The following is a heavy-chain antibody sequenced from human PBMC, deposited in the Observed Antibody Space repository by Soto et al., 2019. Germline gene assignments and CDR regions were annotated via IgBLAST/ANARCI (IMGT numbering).Heavy chain of an antibody. CDR1: EDSVFSNSAA. D-gene: IGHD6-19*01. V-gene: IGHV6-1*01. J-gene: IGHJ6*03. CDR3: AREGEAVADPHYYYMDV. Sequence: PPQTLSLTSASSEDSVFSNSAAWNWIRQSPSRGLEWLGRTYYRSKWYNDYAVSVKSRITINPDTSKNQFSLQLNSVTPEDTAVYYCAREGEAVADPHYYYMDVWGKGTTVTVSS. CDR2: TYYRSKWYN.